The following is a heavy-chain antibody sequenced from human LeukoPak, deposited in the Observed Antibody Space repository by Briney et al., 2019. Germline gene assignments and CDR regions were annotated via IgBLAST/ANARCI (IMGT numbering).Heavy chain of an antibody. D-gene: IGHD6-25*01. CDR2: MNPNSGNT. Sequence: ASVKVSCKTSGYNFKTYGFSWVRQAPGQGLEWMGWMNPNSGNTGYAQKFQGRVTMTRNTSISTAYMELSSLRSEDTAVYYCASAVAAPDQDPPFDYWGQGTLVTVSS. V-gene: IGHV1-8*02. CDR1: GYNFKTYG. CDR3: ASAVAAPDQDPPFDY. J-gene: IGHJ4*02.